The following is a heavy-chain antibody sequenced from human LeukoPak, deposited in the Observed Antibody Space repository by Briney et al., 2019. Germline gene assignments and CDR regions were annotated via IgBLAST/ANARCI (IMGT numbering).Heavy chain of an antibody. Sequence: SETLSLTCTVSGGSITSYYWTWIRQPPGKGLEWIGFIYGDGSTKYNPSLTSRVTMSVDTSKNQFSLKLSSATAADSAVYYCSRDKDSASNHAKIRYDVWGQGTMVTVSS. V-gene: IGHV4-59*01. CDR1: GGSITSYY. CDR2: IYGDGST. CDR3: SRDKDSASNHAKIRYDV. D-gene: IGHD1-26*01. J-gene: IGHJ3*01.